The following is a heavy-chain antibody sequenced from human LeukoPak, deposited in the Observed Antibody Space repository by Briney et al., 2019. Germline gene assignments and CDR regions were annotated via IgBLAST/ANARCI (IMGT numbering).Heavy chain of an antibody. CDR3: AREDYGDYFDY. CDR2: INSDGSST. Sequence: GGSLRLSFAASGFTFSSYWMHWVRQAPGKGLVWVSRINSDGSSTSYADSVKGRFTISRDNAKNTLYLQMNSLRAEDTAVYYCAREDYGDYFDYWGQGTLVTVSS. CDR1: GFTFSSYW. D-gene: IGHD4-17*01. V-gene: IGHV3-74*01. J-gene: IGHJ4*02.